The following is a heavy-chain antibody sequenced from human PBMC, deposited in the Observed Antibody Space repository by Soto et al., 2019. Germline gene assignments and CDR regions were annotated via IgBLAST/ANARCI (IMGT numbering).Heavy chain of an antibody. CDR1: GYSFTSYW. D-gene: IGHD2-2*01. J-gene: IGHJ6*02. CDR2: IYPGDSDT. V-gene: IGHV5-51*01. CDR3: ARNKGYCSSSSCYGMDV. Sequence: GESLKISCKGSGYSFTSYWIVWVRQMSGKGLEWMGTIYPGDSDTRYSPSFQGQVTISADKSISTAYLQWNSLKASDTAMYFCARNKGYCSSSSCYGMDVWGQGAAVTVSS.